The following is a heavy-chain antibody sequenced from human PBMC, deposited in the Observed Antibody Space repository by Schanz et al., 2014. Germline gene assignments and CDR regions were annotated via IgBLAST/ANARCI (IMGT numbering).Heavy chain of an antibody. D-gene: IGHD2-8*02. V-gene: IGHV3-23*01. CDR2: ISGRDGST. J-gene: IGHJ4*02. Sequence: EVQLLESGGGLVQPGGSLRLSCAASGFTFSSYAMTWVRQAPGMGLEWVSAISGRDGSTYYADSVRGRFTISRDNSKNTLYLQMNSLRAEDTAVYYCAKSLESCPGGRCSRGYFDDWGQGTLVTVSS. CDR1: GFTFSSYA. CDR3: AKSLESCPGGRCSRGYFDD.